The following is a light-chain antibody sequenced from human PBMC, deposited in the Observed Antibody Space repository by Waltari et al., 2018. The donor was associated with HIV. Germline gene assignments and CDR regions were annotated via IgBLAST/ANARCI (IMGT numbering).Light chain of an antibody. CDR2: EVS. CDR1: SSAVGGYNY. J-gene: IGLJ2*01. V-gene: IGLV2-8*01. Sequence: QSALTQPPSASGSPGQSVTISCTGTSSAVGGYNYVSWYQQHPDKAPKLMIYEVSKRPSGRPERFSGSQSGNTASLTGSGLQAEDEADYYCSSYAGSNVIFGGGTKLTVL. CDR3: SSYAGSNVI.